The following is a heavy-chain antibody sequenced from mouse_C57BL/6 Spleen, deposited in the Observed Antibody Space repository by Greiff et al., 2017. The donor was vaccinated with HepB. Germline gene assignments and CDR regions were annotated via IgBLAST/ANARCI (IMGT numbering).Heavy chain of an antibody. V-gene: IGHV1-76*01. J-gene: IGHJ4*01. CDR3: ARGAPYYYGSSYDAMDY. CDR2: IYPGSGNT. Sequence: VQLQQSGAELVRPGASVKLSCKASGYTFTDYYINWVKQRPGQGLEWIARIYPGSGNTYYNEKFKGKATLTAEKSSSTAYMQLSSLTSEDSAVYFCARGAPYYYGSSYDAMDYWGQGTSVTVSS. D-gene: IGHD1-1*01. CDR1: GYTFTDYY.